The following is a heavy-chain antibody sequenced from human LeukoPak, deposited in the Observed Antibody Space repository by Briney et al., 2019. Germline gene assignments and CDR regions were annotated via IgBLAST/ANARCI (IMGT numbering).Heavy chain of an antibody. CDR2: IYSGGST. J-gene: IGHJ5*02. V-gene: IGHV3-53*04. CDR3: AREGPRDGYNNWFDP. D-gene: IGHD5-24*01. CDR1: GFTFSSYA. Sequence: GGSLRLSCAASGFTFSSYAMSWVRQAPGKGLEWVSVIYSGGSTYYADSVKGRFTISRHNSKNTLYLQMNSLRAEDTAVYYCAREGPRDGYNNWFDPWGQGTLVTVSS.